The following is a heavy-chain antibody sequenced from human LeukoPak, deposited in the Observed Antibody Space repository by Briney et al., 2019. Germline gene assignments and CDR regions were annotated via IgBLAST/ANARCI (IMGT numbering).Heavy chain of an antibody. Sequence: GRSLRLSCAASGFTFSSYSMNWVRQAPGKGLEWVSYISSSSSTIYYADSVKGRFTISRDNAKNSLYLQMNSLRAEDTAVYYCARALDYYGSGSYGYWGQGTLVTVSS. CDR1: GFTFSSYS. CDR3: ARALDYYGSGSYGY. J-gene: IGHJ4*02. CDR2: ISSSSSTI. V-gene: IGHV3-48*04. D-gene: IGHD3-10*01.